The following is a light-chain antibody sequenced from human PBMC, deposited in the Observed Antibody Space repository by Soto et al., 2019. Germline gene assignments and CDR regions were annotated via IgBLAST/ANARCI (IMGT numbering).Light chain of an antibody. CDR1: EWVRSTY. CDR3: QHYSGSFWT. J-gene: IGKJ1*01. V-gene: IGKV3-20*01. Sequence: EIVLMQSPGTLSLFAGERATLSCRASEWVRSTYFAWYQQKPGQAPRLLIYGISTRATGIPDRFSGSGSGTDFAHNIARLEPEGFAVYNCQHYSGSFWTFGKGTKVDIK. CDR2: GIS.